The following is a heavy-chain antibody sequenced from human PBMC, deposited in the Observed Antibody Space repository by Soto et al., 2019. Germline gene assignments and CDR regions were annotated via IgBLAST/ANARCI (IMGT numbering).Heavy chain of an antibody. V-gene: IGHV4-4*02. CDR1: GGSMRNDDW. J-gene: IGHJ5*02. CDR3: ARNGDCTSGICYVGWFDP. Sequence: QVRLQESGPGLVEPSGTLSLTCGVSGGSMRNDDWWSWVRQTPGKGLEWIGEISHYGNTNYNPSLKSRVTMSIDTSKNQFSLKVRSLTAADTAMYYCARNGDCTSGICYVGWFDPWGQGTRVSVSS. D-gene: IGHD2-2*01. CDR2: ISHYGNT.